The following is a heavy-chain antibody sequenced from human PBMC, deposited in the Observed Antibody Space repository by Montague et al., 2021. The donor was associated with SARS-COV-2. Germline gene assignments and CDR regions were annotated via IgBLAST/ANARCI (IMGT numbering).Heavy chain of an antibody. CDR1: GDSISIYY. V-gene: IGHV4-59*13. D-gene: IGHD6-19*01. J-gene: IGHJ4*02. Sequence: SETLSLTCTVSGDSISIYYWSWIRQPPGKGLEWIGYVYYSGSTNYNPSLKRRVTISVDTPKNQFSLKLMSVTAADTAVYYCARGERGAWYNHYFEYWGQGALVTVSS. CDR2: VYYSGST. CDR3: ARGERGAWYNHYFEY.